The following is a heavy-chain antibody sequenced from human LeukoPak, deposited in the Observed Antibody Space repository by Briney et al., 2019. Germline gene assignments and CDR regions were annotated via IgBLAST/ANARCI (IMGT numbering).Heavy chain of an antibody. D-gene: IGHD3-22*01. J-gene: IGHJ6*02. CDR2: IIPILGIA. CDR3: AANYYDSSGYYPPYYYGMDV. Sequence: VASVKVSCKASGGTFSSYAISWVRQAPGQGLEWMGRIIPILGIANYAQKFQGRVTITADKSTSTAYMELSSLRSEDTAVYYCAANYYDSSGYYPPYYYGMDVWGQGTTVTVSS. CDR1: GGTFSSYA. V-gene: IGHV1-69*04.